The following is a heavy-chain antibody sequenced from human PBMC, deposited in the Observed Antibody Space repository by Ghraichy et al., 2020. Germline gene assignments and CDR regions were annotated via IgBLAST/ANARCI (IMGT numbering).Heavy chain of an antibody. CDR2: IYNSGNS. Sequence: LSLTCTVSGDSVNRGSFFWTWIRQPPGMGLEWMGYIYNSGNSTSNPPLKSRVTMSLDTPKNQFSLRLNSVTAADTAVYYCSGRREGYSTRDFWGQGILVTVSS. V-gene: IGHV4-61*01. D-gene: IGHD5-24*01. CDR1: GDSVNRGSFF. CDR3: SGRREGYSTRDF. J-gene: IGHJ4*02.